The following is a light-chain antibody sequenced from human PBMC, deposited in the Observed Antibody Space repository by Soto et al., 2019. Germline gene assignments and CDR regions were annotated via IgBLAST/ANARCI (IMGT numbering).Light chain of an antibody. Sequence: QLVLTQSPSASASLGASVKLTCTLSSGHSNYAIAWHQQQPEKGPRYLMKLNNDGSHSKGDGIPDRFSGSSSGAERYLTISSLQSEDGSDYYCQTWDTGISVVFGGGTQLTVL. V-gene: IGLV4-69*01. CDR3: QTWDTGISVV. CDR1: SGHSNYA. J-gene: IGLJ2*01. CDR2: LNNDGSH.